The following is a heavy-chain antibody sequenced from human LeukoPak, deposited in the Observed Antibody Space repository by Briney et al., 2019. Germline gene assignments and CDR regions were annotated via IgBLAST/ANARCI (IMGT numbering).Heavy chain of an antibody. CDR3: ARVLDYGDYVAY. D-gene: IGHD4-17*01. CDR2: ISYDGSNK. V-gene: IGHV3-30*04. J-gene: IGHJ4*02. Sequence: GGSLRLSCAASGFTFSSYAMHWVRQAPGKGLEWVTLISYDGSNKYYADSVTGRFNISRDNSKSRLYLQMNSLRADDTAVYYCARVLDYGDYVAYWGQGTLVTVSS. CDR1: GFTFSSYA.